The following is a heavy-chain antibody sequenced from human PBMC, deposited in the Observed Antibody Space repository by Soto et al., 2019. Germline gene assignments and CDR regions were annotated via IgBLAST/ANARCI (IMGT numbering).Heavy chain of an antibody. V-gene: IGHV4-39*01. Sequence: QLQLQESGPGLVKPSETLSLTCTVSGGSISSSRYYWAWLRQPPGKGLEWIGSMYHSGSTYYNPSLRGRVTLSVDTSKNQFSLTLSSVTAADTAVYYCAKKSDAAASKPPDYWGQGTLVTVSS. CDR1: GGSISSSRYY. CDR3: AKKSDAAASKPPDY. J-gene: IGHJ4*02. D-gene: IGHD6-25*01. CDR2: MYHSGST.